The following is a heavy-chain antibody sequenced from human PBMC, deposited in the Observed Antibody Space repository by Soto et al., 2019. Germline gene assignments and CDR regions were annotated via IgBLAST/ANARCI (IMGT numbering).Heavy chain of an antibody. D-gene: IGHD6-19*01. Sequence: VASVKVSCKASGYTFTGYDMHWVRQAPGQGLEWMGWINPNSGGTNYAQKFQGWVAMTRDTSISTAYMELSRLRSDDTAVYYCARWYSSGWYYFDYWGQGTLVTVSS. V-gene: IGHV1-2*04. CDR1: GYTFTGYD. CDR2: INPNSGGT. CDR3: ARWYSSGWYYFDY. J-gene: IGHJ4*02.